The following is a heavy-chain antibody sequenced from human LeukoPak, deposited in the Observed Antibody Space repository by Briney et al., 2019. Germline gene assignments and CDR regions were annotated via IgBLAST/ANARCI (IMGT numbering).Heavy chain of an antibody. CDR3: AKVLDYYYYGMDV. CDR2: TSGSGGST. CDR1: GFTFSNYA. J-gene: IGHJ6*02. V-gene: IGHV3-23*01. Sequence: GGSLRLSCAASGFTFSNYAMNWVRQAPGKGLECVSATSGSGGSTYYADSVKGRFTISRDNSKNTVYLQMNSLRAEDTAVYYCAKVLDYYYYGMDVWGQGTTVTVSS.